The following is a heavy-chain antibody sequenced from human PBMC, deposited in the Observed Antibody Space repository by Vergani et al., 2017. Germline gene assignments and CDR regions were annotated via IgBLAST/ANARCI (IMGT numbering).Heavy chain of an antibody. V-gene: IGHV4-30-2*01. D-gene: IGHD3-22*01. CDR3: ARGHDSSGYYYDY. CDR2: IYHSGST. Sequence: QLQLQESGSGLVKPSQTLSLTFAVSVCSIRSGLYSCSCFRQPPGKGLEWIGYIYHSGSTYYNPSLKSRVTISVDRSKNQFSLKLSSVTAADTAVYYCARGHDSSGYYYDYWGQGTLVTVSS. CDR1: VCSIRSGLYS. J-gene: IGHJ4*02.